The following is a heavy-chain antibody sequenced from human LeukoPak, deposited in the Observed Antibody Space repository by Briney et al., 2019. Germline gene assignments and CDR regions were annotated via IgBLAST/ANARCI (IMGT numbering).Heavy chain of an antibody. CDR3: AKRVVPAADAFDI. CDR1: VLTFSRYG. J-gene: IGHJ3*02. V-gene: IGHV3-30*02. CDR2: IRYDGSNK. Sequence: GGSLRLSCAASVLTFSRYGMHWVRQAPGKGLEWVAFIRYDGSNKYYADSVKGRFTISRDNSKNTLYLQMNSLRAEDTAVYYCAKRVVPAADAFDIWGQGTMVTVSS. D-gene: IGHD2-2*01.